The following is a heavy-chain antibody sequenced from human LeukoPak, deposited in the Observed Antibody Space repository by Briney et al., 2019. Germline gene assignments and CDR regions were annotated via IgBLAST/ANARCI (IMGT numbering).Heavy chain of an antibody. CDR3: AKDQVRYFSGVPGALPDY. J-gene: IGHJ4*02. D-gene: IGHD3-9*01. CDR2: ISYDGSNK. V-gene: IGHV3-30*18. Sequence: GGSLRLSCAAPGFTFSSYGMHWVRQAPGKGLEWVAVISYDGSNKYYADSVKGRFTISRDNSKNTLYLQMNSLRAEDTAVYYCAKDQVRYFSGVPGALPDYWGQGTLVTVSS. CDR1: GFTFSSYG.